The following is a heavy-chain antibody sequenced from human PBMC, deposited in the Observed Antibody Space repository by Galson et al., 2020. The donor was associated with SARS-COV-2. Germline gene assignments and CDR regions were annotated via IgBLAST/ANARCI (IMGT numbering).Heavy chain of an antibody. J-gene: IGHJ4*02. CDR1: GYPFTTYG. Sequence: ASVKVSCKASGYPFTTYGISWVRQAPGQGLEWMGWIAPYNSYTDFAQNLQGRVTLTTETSTTTAYMELTSLRSDDTAVYYCARDGGFTGFDYWRQGTLVTVSS. V-gene: IGHV1-18*01. CDR2: IAPYNSYT. D-gene: IGHD3-16*01. CDR3: ARDGGFTGFDY.